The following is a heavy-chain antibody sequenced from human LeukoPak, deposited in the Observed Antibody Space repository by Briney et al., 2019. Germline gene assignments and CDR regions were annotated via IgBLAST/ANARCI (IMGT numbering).Heavy chain of an antibody. V-gene: IGHV5-51*01. Sequence: GESLKISCKASGYSFATYWIGWVRQMPGKGLEWMGIIYPGDSDTTYSPSFQGQVTISADKSITTAYLQWSSLKASDTAMYYCARANWATSSFDYWGLGTLVTVSS. J-gene: IGHJ4*02. CDR1: GYSFATYW. CDR2: IYPGDSDT. D-gene: IGHD7-27*01. CDR3: ARANWATSSFDY.